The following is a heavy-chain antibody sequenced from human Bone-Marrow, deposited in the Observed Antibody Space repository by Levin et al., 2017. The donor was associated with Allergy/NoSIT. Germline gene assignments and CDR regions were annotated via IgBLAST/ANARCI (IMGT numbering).Heavy chain of an antibody. CDR1: GFTFSSYE. Sequence: PGGSLRLSCAASGFTFSSYEMNWVRQAPGKGLEWVSYISSSGSTIYYADSVKGRFTISRDNAKNSLYLQMNSLRAEDTAVYYCARGTAMDQFDYWGQGTLVTVSS. CDR3: ARGTAMDQFDY. D-gene: IGHD5-18*01. J-gene: IGHJ4*02. CDR2: ISSSGSTI. V-gene: IGHV3-48*03.